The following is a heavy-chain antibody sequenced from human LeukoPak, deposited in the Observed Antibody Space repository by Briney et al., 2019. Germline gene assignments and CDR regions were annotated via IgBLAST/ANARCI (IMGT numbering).Heavy chain of an antibody. CDR1: GFTFSRYW. D-gene: IGHD1-26*01. Sequence: GGSLRLSCAASGFTFSRYWMSWVRQAPGKGLEWVANIKQDGSEKYYVDSVKGRFTISRDNATNSLYLQMNSLRAEDTAVYYCARVVQIEGSPSYFDYWGQGTLVTVSS. V-gene: IGHV3-7*03. CDR3: ARVVQIEGSPSYFDY. J-gene: IGHJ4*02. CDR2: IKQDGSEK.